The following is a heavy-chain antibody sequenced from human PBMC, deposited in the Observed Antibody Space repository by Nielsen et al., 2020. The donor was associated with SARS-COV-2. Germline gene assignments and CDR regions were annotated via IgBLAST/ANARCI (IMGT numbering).Heavy chain of an antibody. V-gene: IGHV4-4*01. CDR3: ARYVKGGSYDFWSGYWAGHVDY. J-gene: IGHJ4*02. Sequence: WIRQPPGKGLEWIGEIYHSGSTNYNPSLKSRVTISVDKSKNQFSLKLSSVTAADTAVYCCARYVKGGSYDFWSGYWAGHVDYWGQGTLVTVSS. D-gene: IGHD3-3*01. CDR2: IYHSGST.